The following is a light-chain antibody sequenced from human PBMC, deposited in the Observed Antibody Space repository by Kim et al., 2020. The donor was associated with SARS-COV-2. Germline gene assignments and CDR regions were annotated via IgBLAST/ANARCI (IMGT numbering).Light chain of an antibody. J-gene: IGLJ2*01. CDR3: AAWDASLSARL. Sequence: GQRVHISCSGGDSNIANTYVYWYQQLPGAAPKLLIYGNTQRPSGVPDRFSGSKSGTSASLAISELRPEDEADYYCAAWDASLSARLFGGGTQLTVL. V-gene: IGLV1-47*02. CDR1: DSNIANTY. CDR2: GNT.